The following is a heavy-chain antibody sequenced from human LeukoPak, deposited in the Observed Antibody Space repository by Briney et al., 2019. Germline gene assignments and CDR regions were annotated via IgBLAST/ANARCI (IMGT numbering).Heavy chain of an antibody. D-gene: IGHD6-13*01. CDR1: GYSFTSYW. CDR2: IYPGDSDT. J-gene: IGHJ5*02. Sequence: KSGESLKISCKGSGYSFTSYWIGWVRQMLGKGLEWMGIIYPGDSDTRYSPSFQGQVTISADKSISTAYLQWSSLKASDTAMYYCARSYSSSWYRNWLDPWGQGTLVTVSS. V-gene: IGHV5-51*01. CDR3: ARSYSSSWYRNWLDP.